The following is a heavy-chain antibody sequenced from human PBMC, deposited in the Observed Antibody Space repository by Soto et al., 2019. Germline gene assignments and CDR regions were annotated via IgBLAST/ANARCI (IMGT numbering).Heavy chain of an antibody. D-gene: IGHD6-19*01. J-gene: IGHJ4*02. Sequence: EVQLLESGGGLVQSGGSLRLSCAASEFTFSSYAMSWVRQAPGKGLEWVSAISGSGISTYYADSVKGRFTISRDNSKNTLYLQMNSLRAEDTAVYYCAKEYEYSSGWERIDYWGQGTLVTVSS. CDR1: EFTFSSYA. CDR2: ISGSGIST. CDR3: AKEYEYSSGWERIDY. V-gene: IGHV3-23*01.